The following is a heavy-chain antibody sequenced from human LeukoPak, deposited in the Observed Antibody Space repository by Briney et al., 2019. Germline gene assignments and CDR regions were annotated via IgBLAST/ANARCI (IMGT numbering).Heavy chain of an antibody. CDR2: INPSGGSI. CDR1: GYTFIRYY. D-gene: IGHD1-26*01. V-gene: IGHV1-46*01. CDR3: ARDVVGATTETFDY. J-gene: IGHJ4*02. Sequence: ASVKVSCKASGYTFIRYYMHWVRQAPGQGLEWMGVINPSGGSISYPQKFQGRVTMTRDTSTSTVYMELSSLRSEDTAVYYCARDVVGATTETFDYWGQGTLVTVSS.